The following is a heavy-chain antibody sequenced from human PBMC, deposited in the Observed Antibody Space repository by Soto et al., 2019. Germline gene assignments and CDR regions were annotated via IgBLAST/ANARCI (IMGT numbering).Heavy chain of an antibody. V-gene: IGHV4-59*08. J-gene: IGHJ3*02. CDR3: ARHRRDYDAFAI. D-gene: IGHD4-17*01. Sequence: PSETLSLTCTVSGGSISSYYWRWIRQPPGKGLEWIGYIYYSGSTNYNPSLKSRVTISVDTSKDQFSLKLSSVTAADTAVYYCARHRRDYDAFAIWGQGTMVTV. CDR2: IYYSGST. CDR1: GGSISSYY.